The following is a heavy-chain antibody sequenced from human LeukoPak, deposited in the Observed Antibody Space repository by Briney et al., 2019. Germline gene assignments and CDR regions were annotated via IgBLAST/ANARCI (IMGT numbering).Heavy chain of an antibody. V-gene: IGHV1-2*02. Sequence: GASVKVSCKASGYTFTGYYMHWVRQAPGQGLEWMGWINPNSGGTNYAQKFQGRVTMTRDTSISTAYMELSGLRSDDTAVYCCARANYGGNLGDYWGQGTLVTVSS. CDR2: INPNSGGT. CDR1: GYTFTGYY. D-gene: IGHD4-23*01. J-gene: IGHJ4*02. CDR3: ARANYGGNLGDY.